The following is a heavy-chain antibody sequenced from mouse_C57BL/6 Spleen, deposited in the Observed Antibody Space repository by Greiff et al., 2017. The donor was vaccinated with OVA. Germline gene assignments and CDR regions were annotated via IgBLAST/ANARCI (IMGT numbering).Heavy chain of an antibody. CDR1: GYTFTDYY. V-gene: IGHV1-26*01. CDR2: INPNNGGT. D-gene: IGHD1-1*01. CDR3: APYYYGSREYFDV. Sequence: VQLQQSGPELVKPGASVKISCKASGYTFTDYYMNWVKQSHGKSLEWIGDINPNNGGTSYNQKFKGKATLTVDKSSSTAYMELRSLTSEDSAVYYCAPYYYGSREYFDVWGTGTTVTVSS. J-gene: IGHJ1*03.